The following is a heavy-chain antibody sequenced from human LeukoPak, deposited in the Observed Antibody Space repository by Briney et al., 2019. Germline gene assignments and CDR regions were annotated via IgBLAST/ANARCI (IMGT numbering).Heavy chain of an antibody. J-gene: IGHJ4*02. CDR1: GFTFSDSA. CDR3: AREVRGVMEGYYFDY. V-gene: IGHV3-73*01. Sequence: GGSLRLSCAASGFTFSDSAMHWVRQASGKGLEWVGRIRSKANSYATTYDASVKGRFTISRDDSKNTAFLQMNSLKTEDTAVYYCAREVRGVMEGYYFDYWGQGTLVTVSS. D-gene: IGHD3-10*01. CDR2: IRSKANSYAT.